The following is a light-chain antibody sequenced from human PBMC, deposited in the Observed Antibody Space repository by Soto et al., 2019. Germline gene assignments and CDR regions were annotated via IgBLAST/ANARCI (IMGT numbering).Light chain of an antibody. CDR1: QSLVHSDGYTY. CDR3: MQATHFPPYT. Sequence: EIVMTQTPLSSPVTLGQPASISCRSSQSLVHSDGYTYLSWLHQRPGQPPRLLIYRVSNRFSGVXDXFSGSGAGTDFTLKISRVEAEDVGVYCMQATHFPPYTFGQGTKLEI. CDR2: RVS. J-gene: IGKJ2*01. V-gene: IGKV2-24*01.